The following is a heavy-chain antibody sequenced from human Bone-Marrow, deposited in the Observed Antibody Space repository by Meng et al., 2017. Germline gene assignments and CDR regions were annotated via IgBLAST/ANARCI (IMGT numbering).Heavy chain of an antibody. CDR3: ARLPGGNYYDSSGYYYYYYYGMDV. V-gene: IGHV3-35*01. CDR2: VSWNGSRT. Sequence: GESLKISCAASGFTFSNSDMNWVHQAPGKGLEWVSGVSWNGSRTHYADSVKGRFIISRDNAKNSLYLQMNSLRAEDTAVYYCARLPGGNYYDSSGYYYYYYYGMDVWGQGTMVTVSS. CDR1: GFTFSNSD. D-gene: IGHD3-22*01. J-gene: IGHJ6*02.